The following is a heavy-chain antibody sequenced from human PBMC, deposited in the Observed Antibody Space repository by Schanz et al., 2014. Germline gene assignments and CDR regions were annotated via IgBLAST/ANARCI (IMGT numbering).Heavy chain of an antibody. CDR3: TRGLACTSSNCYEYFDS. D-gene: IGHD2-2*01. J-gene: IGHJ4*02. CDR1: GYIFTSYD. V-gene: IGHV1-8*01. CDR2: TNPITGYS. Sequence: QVQLVQSGVEVKKPGASVKVSCKASGYIFTSYDINWVRQATGQGPEWMGWTNPITGYSGYAQKFQGRLTLTRSTSITTAYMELSSLTSEDTAVYYCTRGLACTSSNCYEYFDSWGQGTLVTVSS.